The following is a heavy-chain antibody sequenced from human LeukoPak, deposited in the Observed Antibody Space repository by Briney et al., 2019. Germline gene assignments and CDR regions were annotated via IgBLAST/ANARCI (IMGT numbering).Heavy chain of an antibody. CDR3: TTDLWFGDLLRPF. CDR1: GFTFSKSY. Sequence: GGSLTLSCAASGFTFSKSYMIWVRHAPGKGVEWVGRIKSKTGGGTADYAASVKGRITISRDDSNNTLYLQMDSLRAEDTAVYYCTTDLWFGDLLRPFWGQGTLVTVSS. CDR2: IKSKTGGGTA. J-gene: IGHJ4*02. D-gene: IGHD3-10*01. V-gene: IGHV3-15*01.